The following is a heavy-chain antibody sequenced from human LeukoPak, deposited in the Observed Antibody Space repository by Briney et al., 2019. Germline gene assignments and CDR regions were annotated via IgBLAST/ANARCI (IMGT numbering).Heavy chain of an antibody. CDR3: ARLVYYYNGMDV. J-gene: IGHJ6*02. CDR2: IDYSGSA. CDR1: GGSVSSGSYY. Sequence: SETLSLTCIVSGGSVSSGSYYWSWIRQPPGKELEWIGYIDYSGSAKYNPSLKSRVTISVDTSKNQVSLNLSSVTAADTAVYYCARLVYYYNGMDVWGQGTTVTVSS. V-gene: IGHV4-61*01.